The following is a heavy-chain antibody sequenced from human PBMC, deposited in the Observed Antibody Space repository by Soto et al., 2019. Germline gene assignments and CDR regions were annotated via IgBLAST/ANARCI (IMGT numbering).Heavy chain of an antibody. Sequence: MLRETLSLTCTVSGGSVSSYYWSWIRQPPGKGLEWIGYIYSSGSTDYNPSLNSRVTLSVDTSKNQFSLKLSSVTAADTAVYYCAREKRCVNAVCLDPFDFWGQGIQVTVSS. CDR2: IYSSGST. CDR1: GGSVSSYY. V-gene: IGHV4-59*02. D-gene: IGHD2-8*01. CDR3: AREKRCVNAVCLDPFDF. J-gene: IGHJ4*02.